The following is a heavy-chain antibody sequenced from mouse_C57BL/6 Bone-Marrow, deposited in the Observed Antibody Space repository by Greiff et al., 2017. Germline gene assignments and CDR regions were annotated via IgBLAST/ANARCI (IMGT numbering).Heavy chain of an antibody. Sequence: EVQLVESGGGLVKPGGSLKLSCAASGFTFSSYTMSWVRQTPEKRLEWVATISGGGGNTYYPDSVKGRFTISRDNAKNTRYLQMSSLRSEDTALYYCARSRSGLRWCAYWGQGTLVTVSA. J-gene: IGHJ3*01. CDR3: ARSRSGLRWCAY. CDR1: GFTFSSYT. V-gene: IGHV5-9*01. D-gene: IGHD2-4*01. CDR2: ISGGGGNT.